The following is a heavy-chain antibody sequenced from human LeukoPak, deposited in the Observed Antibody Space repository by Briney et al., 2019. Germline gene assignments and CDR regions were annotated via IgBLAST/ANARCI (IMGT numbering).Heavy chain of an antibody. V-gene: IGHV1-18*01. D-gene: IGHD2-21*01. CDR3: ASRRAYLGAYIAY. Sequence: ASVKVSCKASGYTFTSYAMHCVRQAPGQGLEWMGWISAYNGNTNYAQKLQGRVTMTRDTSMSTVYMELSSLRSEDTAVYYCASRRAYLGAYIAYWGQGTLVTVSS. J-gene: IGHJ4*02. CDR2: ISAYNGNT. CDR1: GYTFTSYA.